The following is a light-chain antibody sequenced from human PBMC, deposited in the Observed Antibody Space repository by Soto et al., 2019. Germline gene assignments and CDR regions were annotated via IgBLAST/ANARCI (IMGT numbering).Light chain of an antibody. CDR3: VSYTDTDTLV. V-gene: IGLV2-14*01. Sequence: QSALTQPASVSGSRGQSIIISCVGRNTDVGQDKSVSWYQQGPGKAPKLLIVEVTNRPSGVSNRFSGSRSGNTASLTISGLQPDDEGDYFCVSYTDTDTLVFGTGTKLTVL. CDR2: EVT. CDR1: NTDVGQDKS. J-gene: IGLJ1*01.